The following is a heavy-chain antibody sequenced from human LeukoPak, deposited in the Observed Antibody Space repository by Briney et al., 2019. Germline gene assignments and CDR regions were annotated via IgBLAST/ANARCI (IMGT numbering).Heavy chain of an antibody. CDR3: ARGGLAIDS. V-gene: IGHV4-59*11. Sequence: SETLSLTCSVSSVSISSHDWSWVRQSPGKGLEWIGYSHSSGDTNYNPSLMSRVTISVDPSKNRFSLKLSSVTAADTAVYFCARGGLAIDSWGQGTLVTVSS. CDR2: SHSSGDT. CDR1: SVSISSHD. J-gene: IGHJ4*02. D-gene: IGHD3-16*01.